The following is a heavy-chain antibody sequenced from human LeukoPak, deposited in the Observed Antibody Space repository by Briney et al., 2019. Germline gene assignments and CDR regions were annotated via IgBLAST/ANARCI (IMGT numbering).Heavy chain of an antibody. Sequence: NPGGSLRLSCAASGFTFSNAWMSWVRQAPGKGLEWVGRIKSKTDGGTTDYAAPVKGRFTISRDDSKNTLYLQMNSLKTEDTAVYYCTTDRYGDYVFDYWGQGTLVTVSS. CDR3: TTDRYGDYVFDY. J-gene: IGHJ4*02. V-gene: IGHV3-15*01. CDR1: GFTFSNAW. CDR2: IKSKTDGGTT. D-gene: IGHD4-17*01.